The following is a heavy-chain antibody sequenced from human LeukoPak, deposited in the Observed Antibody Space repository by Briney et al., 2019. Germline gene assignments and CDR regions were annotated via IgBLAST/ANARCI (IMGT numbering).Heavy chain of an antibody. D-gene: IGHD1-7*01. J-gene: IGHJ6*02. CDR3: ARDNWNYGSSMDV. Sequence: SETLSLTCSVSDGSINSYYWNWIRRPPGKGLEWIGYIYYNGNTNYNPSLKSRVTISVDTSKNQFSLKLSSVTAADTAVYYCARDNWNYGSSMDVWGQGTTVTVSS. CDR2: IYYNGNT. V-gene: IGHV4-59*01. CDR1: DGSINSYY.